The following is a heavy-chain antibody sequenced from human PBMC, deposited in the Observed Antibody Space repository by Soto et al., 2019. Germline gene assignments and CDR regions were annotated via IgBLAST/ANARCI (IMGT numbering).Heavy chain of an antibody. CDR1: GGTFSSYA. CDR2: IIPIFGTA. D-gene: IGHD4-4*01. Sequence: QVQLVQSGAEVKKPGSSVKVSCKASGGTFSSYAISWVRQAPGQGLEWMGGIIPIFGTANYAQKFQGRVTITADESTSTAYMDLSSLRSEDTAVYYCACQITTVTTKGYGMDVWGQGTTVTVSS. J-gene: IGHJ6*02. CDR3: ACQITTVTTKGYGMDV. V-gene: IGHV1-69*12.